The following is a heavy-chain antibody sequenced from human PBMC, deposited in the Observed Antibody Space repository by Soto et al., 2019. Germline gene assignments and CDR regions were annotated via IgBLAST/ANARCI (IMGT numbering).Heavy chain of an antibody. CDR3: AKGTSDSGYSPGG. V-gene: IGHV3-23*01. CDR1: GFTFSSYA. Sequence: HPGGSLRLSCAASGFTFSSYAMSWVRQAPGKGLEWVSAISGSGGSTYYADSVKGRFTISRDNSKNTLYLQMNSLRAEDTAVYYCAKGTSDSGYSPGGWGQGTLVTVYS. J-gene: IGHJ4*02. D-gene: IGHD5-12*01. CDR2: ISGSGGST.